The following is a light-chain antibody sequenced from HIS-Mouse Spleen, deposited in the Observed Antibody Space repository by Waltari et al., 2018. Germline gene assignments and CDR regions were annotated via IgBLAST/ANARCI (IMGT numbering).Light chain of an antibody. CDR3: AAWDDSLSGWV. V-gene: IGLV1-47*01. Sequence: QSVLTQPPSASGTPGQRVTIYCSGSSSNIRSNYVYWYQPLPGTAPKLPIYRNNQRPSGVPDRFSGSKSGTSASLAISGLRSEDEADYYCAAWDDSLSGWVFGGGTKLTVL. J-gene: IGLJ3*02. CDR1: SSNIRSNY. CDR2: RNN.